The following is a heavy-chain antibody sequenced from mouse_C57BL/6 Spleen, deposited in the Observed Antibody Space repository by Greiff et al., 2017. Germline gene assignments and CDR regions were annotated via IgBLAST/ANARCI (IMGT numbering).Heavy chain of an antibody. CDR1: GFTFSSYA. CDR3: ARDRGVTTGFAY. V-gene: IGHV5-4*01. Sequence: EVQGVESGGGLVKPGGSLKLSCAASGFTFSSYAMSWVRQTPEKRLEWVATISDGGSYTYYPDNVKGRFTISRDNAKNNLYLQMSHWKSEDTAMYYCARDRGVTTGFAYWGQGTLVTVSA. D-gene: IGHD2-2*01. J-gene: IGHJ3*01. CDR2: ISDGGSYT.